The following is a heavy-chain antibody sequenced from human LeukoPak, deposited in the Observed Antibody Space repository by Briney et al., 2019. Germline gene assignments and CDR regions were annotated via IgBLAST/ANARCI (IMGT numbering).Heavy chain of an antibody. D-gene: IGHD5-18*01. V-gene: IGHV7-4-1*02. CDR1: GYRFTNYA. Sequence: ASVKVSCKASGYRFTNYAMNWVRQAPGQGLEWMGWTNTNTGNSTYAQGLTGRFVLSLDTSVSTAYLQISSLRAEDTAVYYCARRGVFGYSHDLWGRGTLVTVSS. CDR3: ARRGVFGYSHDL. J-gene: IGHJ2*01. CDR2: TNTNTGNS.